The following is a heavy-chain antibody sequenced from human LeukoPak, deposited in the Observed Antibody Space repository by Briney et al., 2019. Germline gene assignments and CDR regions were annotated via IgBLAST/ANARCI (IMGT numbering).Heavy chain of an antibody. D-gene: IGHD5-24*01. CDR2: IYYSGST. CDR3: ARVRDGYNPAFSDY. V-gene: IGHV4-39*07. J-gene: IGHJ4*02. CDR1: GGSISSSSYY. Sequence: PSETLSLTCTVSGGSISSSSYYWGWIRQPPGKGLGWIGSIYYSGSTYYNPSLKSRVTISVDTSKNQFSLKLSSVTAADTAVYYCARVRDGYNPAFSDYWGQGTLVTVSS.